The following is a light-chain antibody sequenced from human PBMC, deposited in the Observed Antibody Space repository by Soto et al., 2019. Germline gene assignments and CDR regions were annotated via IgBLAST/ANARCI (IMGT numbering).Light chain of an antibody. CDR1: QSINTF. CDR3: QQRSIGPLT. Sequence: EVLLTQSPATLSVSPGESVTLSCRASQSINTFLAWYQQKPGQAPRLLIYDASSRAAGVPARFSGRGSETDFTLTISSLDPEYFAVEHCQQRSIGPLTFGGGT. CDR2: DAS. V-gene: IGKV3-11*01. J-gene: IGKJ4*01.